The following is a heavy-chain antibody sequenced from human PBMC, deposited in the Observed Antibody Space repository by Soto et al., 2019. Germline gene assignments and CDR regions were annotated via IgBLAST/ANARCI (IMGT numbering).Heavy chain of an antibody. CDR3: VRSKGGYSYGTPFDY. J-gene: IGHJ4*02. D-gene: IGHD5-18*01. Sequence: EVQLEESGGALVQPGRSLRLSCAASGFTFDDYAMHWFRQVLGKGLEWVSSISWNSGNIGYADSVKGRFTTSRDNAKNSLDLQMNSLRPEDTALYYCVRSKGGYSYGTPFDYWGQGTLVTVSS. CDR1: GFTFDDYA. V-gene: IGHV3-9*01. CDR2: ISWNSGNI.